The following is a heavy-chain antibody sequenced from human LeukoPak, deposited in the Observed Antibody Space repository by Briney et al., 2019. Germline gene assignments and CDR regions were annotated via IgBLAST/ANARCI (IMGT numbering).Heavy chain of an antibody. J-gene: IGHJ4*02. D-gene: IGHD5-24*01. CDR3: ARDGDGYNWGYYFDY. V-gene: IGHV3-48*03. CDR2: ISSSGSTI. CDR1: GFTFSSYE. Sequence: PGGSLRLSCAASGFTFSSYEMNWVRQAPGKGLEWVLYISSSGSTIYYADSVKGRFTISRDNAKNSLYLQMNSLRAEDTAVYYCARDGDGYNWGYYFDYWGQGTLVTVSS.